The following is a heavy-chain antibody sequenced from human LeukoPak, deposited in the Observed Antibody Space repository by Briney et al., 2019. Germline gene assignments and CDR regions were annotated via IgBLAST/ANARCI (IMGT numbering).Heavy chain of an antibody. D-gene: IGHD3-10*01. CDR1: GFTFGDYA. V-gene: IGHV3-49*04. J-gene: IGHJ4*02. CDR3: ARCGDGLPCDFDY. Sequence: GGSLRLSCTTSGFTFGDYAMNWVRQAPGKGLEWLGFIRSKAYGGTTEYAASVKGRFTISRDDFKGIAYLQLNSLRAEDTAMYYCARCGDGLPCDFDYWGQGTLLTVSS. CDR2: IRSKAYGGTT.